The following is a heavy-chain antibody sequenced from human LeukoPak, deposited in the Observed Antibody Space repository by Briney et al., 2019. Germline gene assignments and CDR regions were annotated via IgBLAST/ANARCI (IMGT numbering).Heavy chain of an antibody. CDR2: ISSSSSYT. J-gene: IGHJ5*02. CDR3: ARSKASSGYYSWFDP. D-gene: IGHD3-22*01. V-gene: IGHV3-21*05. CDR1: EFTFSSYW. Sequence: GGSLRLSCAASEFTFSSYWMSWVRQAPGKGLEWVSYISSSSSYTNYADSVKGRFTISRDNAKNSLYLQMNSLRAEDTAVYYCARSKASSGYYSWFDPWGQGTLVTVSS.